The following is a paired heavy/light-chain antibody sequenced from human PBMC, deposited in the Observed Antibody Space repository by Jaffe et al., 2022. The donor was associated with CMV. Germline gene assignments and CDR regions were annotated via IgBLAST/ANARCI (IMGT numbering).Heavy chain of an antibody. CDR1: EFTFSNFS. Sequence: EVHLVESGGGLVKPGGSLRLSCAASEFTFSNFSMNWVRQAPGKGLEWVSSISGSSSFKYYADSVKGRFTISRDNAKNSLYLQLNSLRVEDTAVYYCVRDSYTAVFYYDSSGYYFDYWGRGTLVTVSS. CDR2: ISGSSSFK. V-gene: IGHV3-21*01. J-gene: IGHJ4*02. D-gene: IGHD3-22*01. CDR3: VRDSYTAVFYYDSSGYYFDY.
Light chain of an antibody. CDR3: QTWDSGIRV. CDR2: LDSDGSH. CDR1: SGHSTYA. Sequence: QLVLTQSPSASASLGASVKLTCTLSSGHSTYAIAWHQQRPEKGPRFLMKLDSDGSHIKGDGIPDRFSGSSSGAERYLTVSSLQSEDEADYYCQTWDSGIRVFGGGTKLTVL. V-gene: IGLV4-69*01. J-gene: IGLJ3*02.